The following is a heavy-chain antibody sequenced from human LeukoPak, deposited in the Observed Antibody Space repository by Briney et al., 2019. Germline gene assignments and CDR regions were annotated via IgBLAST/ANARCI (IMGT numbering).Heavy chain of an antibody. J-gene: IGHJ4*02. CDR1: GGPFSGYY. CDR3: ASLGTTGTTFDY. D-gene: IGHD1-1*01. V-gene: IGHV4-34*01. CDR2: INHSGST. Sequence: SETLSLTCAVYGGPFSGYYWSWIRQPPGKGLEWIGEINHSGSTNYNPSLKSRVTISVDTSKNQFSLKLSSVTAADTAVYYCASLGTTGTTFDYWGQGTLVTVSS.